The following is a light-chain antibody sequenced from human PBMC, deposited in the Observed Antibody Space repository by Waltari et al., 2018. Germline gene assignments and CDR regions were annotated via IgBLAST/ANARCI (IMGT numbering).Light chain of an antibody. Sequence: DIVMTQSPDSLAVSLGERATINCKSSQSVLYSYNNKNNLAWYQQKPGQPPKLLIYWASTRESGVPDRFSGSASGTDFTLTISSLQAEDVAVYYCQQYYSIPRTFGQGTKLEIK. V-gene: IGKV4-1*01. CDR1: QSVLYSYNNKNN. CDR2: WAS. CDR3: QQYYSIPRT. J-gene: IGKJ2*01.